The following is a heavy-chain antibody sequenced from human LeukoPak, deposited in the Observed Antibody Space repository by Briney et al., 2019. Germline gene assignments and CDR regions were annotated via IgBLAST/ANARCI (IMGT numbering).Heavy chain of an antibody. CDR2: IWYDGSNK. CDR1: GFTFSNYG. Sequence: GSLTLSCAASGFTFSNYGMHWVGQAPGKGLEWVAVIWYDGSNKYYADSVKGRFTISRDNSKNTLYLQMNSLRAEDTAVYYCAGNYGPYYFDYWGQKTVHRVSS. V-gene: IGHV3-33*01. CDR3: AGNYGPYYFDY. D-gene: IGHD3-10*01. J-gene: IGHJ4*02.